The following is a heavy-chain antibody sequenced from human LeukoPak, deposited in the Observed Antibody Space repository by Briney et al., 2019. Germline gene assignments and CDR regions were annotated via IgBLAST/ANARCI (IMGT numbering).Heavy chain of an antibody. Sequence: ASVKVSCKASGYTFTGYYMHWVRQAPGQGLEWMGWINPYSGGTNYAQKFQGRLSMTKDTSFTTVYMELNTLKSDDTAVYYCARDNYGRLDYWGQGSLVTVSS. D-gene: IGHD4-17*01. CDR3: ARDNYGRLDY. CDR1: GYTFTGYY. V-gene: IGHV1-2*02. CDR2: INPYSGGT. J-gene: IGHJ4*02.